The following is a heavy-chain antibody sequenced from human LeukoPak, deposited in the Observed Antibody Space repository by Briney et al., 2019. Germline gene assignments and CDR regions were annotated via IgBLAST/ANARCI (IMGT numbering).Heavy chain of an antibody. CDR2: IFRGGST. CDR3: ARYESRGSGSTQLEY. J-gene: IGHJ4*02. D-gene: IGHD3-3*01. Sequence: SETLSLTCAVSGYSISIAYYWGWIRQPPGEGLELIGRIFRGGSTSYNPSLMRRLTISIDTSKNKFSLQLTSLTAADTAVYYCARYESRGSGSTQLEYWGEGILVTISS. CDR1: GYSISIAYY. V-gene: IGHV4-38-2*01.